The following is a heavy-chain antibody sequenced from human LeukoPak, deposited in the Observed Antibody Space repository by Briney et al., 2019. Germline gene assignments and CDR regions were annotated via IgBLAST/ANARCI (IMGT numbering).Heavy chain of an antibody. V-gene: IGHV3-21*01. D-gene: IGHD2-2*01. CDR2: ISSSSYI. Sequence: AGGSLRLSCAASGFTFSSYSMNWVRQAPGKGLEWVSSISSSSYIYYADSVKGRFTISRDNAKNSLYLQMNSLRAEDTAVYYCARDHCSSNSCYPSWGQGTLVTVSS. CDR1: GFTFSSYS. CDR3: ARDHCSSNSCYPS. J-gene: IGHJ5*02.